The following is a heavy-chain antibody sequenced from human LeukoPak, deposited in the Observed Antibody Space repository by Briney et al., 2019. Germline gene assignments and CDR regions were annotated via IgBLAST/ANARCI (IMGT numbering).Heavy chain of an antibody. J-gene: IGHJ6*02. CDR1: GYTFTGYY. Sequence: GASVKVSCKASGYTFTGYYMHWVRQAPGQGLEWMGWINPNSGGTNYAQKFQGRVTMTRDTSISTAYMELSSLRSEDTAVYYCARGGDTAMVYYYYYGMDVWGQGTTVTVSS. CDR2: INPNSGGT. V-gene: IGHV1-2*02. D-gene: IGHD5-18*01. CDR3: ARGGDTAMVYYYYYGMDV.